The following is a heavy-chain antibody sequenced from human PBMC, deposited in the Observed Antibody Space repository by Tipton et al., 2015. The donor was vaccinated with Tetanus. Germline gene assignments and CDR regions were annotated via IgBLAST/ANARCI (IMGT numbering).Heavy chain of an antibody. V-gene: IGHV4-31*03. CDR1: GGSVSSGGYY. CDR3: AGDQARGSRGWISFGS. J-gene: IGHJ4*02. Sequence: TLSLTCTVSGGSVSSGGYYWSWIRQHPGKGLEWIGDIYSSGSTYYNPSLKSRVTILVDTTKNQFSLKLKSVTAAATAVYCWAGDQARGSRGWISFGSWGQGSPVPLSS. D-gene: IGHD5-12*01. CDR2: IYSSGST.